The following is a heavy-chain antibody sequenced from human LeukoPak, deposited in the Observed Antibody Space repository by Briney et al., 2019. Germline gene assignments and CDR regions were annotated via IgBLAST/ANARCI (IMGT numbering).Heavy chain of an antibody. D-gene: IGHD2-8*01. J-gene: IGHJ4*02. CDR2: INHSGST. CDR1: GGSFSGYY. CDR3: ARETLYPTFDY. Sequence: SETLSLTCAVYGGSFSGYYWSWIRQPPGKGLEWIGEINHSGSTNYNPSLKGRVTISVDTSKNQFSLKLSSVTAADTAVYYCARETLYPTFDYWGQGTLVTVSS. V-gene: IGHV4-34*01.